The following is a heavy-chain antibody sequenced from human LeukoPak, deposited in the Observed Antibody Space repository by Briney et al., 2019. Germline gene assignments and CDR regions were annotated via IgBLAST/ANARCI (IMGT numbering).Heavy chain of an antibody. J-gene: IGHJ4*02. V-gene: IGHV3-53*01. CDR1: GFTVITND. D-gene: IGHD1-14*01. CDR3: TRGVEPLAANTLAY. CDR2: LYSDGNT. Sequence: PGGSLRLSCAASGFTVITNDMTWVRQAPGKGLEWVSVLYSDGNTKYADSVQGRFTISRDNSKNTLYLEMNSLSPDATAAYYCTRGVEPLAANTLAYXGQGTLVTVSS.